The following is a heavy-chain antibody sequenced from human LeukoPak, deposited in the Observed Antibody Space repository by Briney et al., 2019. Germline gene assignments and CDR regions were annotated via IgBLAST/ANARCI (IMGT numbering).Heavy chain of an antibody. CDR3: ASAITYYYGSGSPDY. D-gene: IGHD3-10*01. Sequence: PGGSLRLSCAASGFTFSSYSMNWVRQAPGKGLEWVSSISSSSSYIYYADSVKGRFTISRDNAKNSLYLQMNSQRAEDTAVYYCASAITYYYGSGSPDYWGQGTLVTVSS. CDR2: ISSSSSYI. J-gene: IGHJ4*02. V-gene: IGHV3-21*01. CDR1: GFTFSSYS.